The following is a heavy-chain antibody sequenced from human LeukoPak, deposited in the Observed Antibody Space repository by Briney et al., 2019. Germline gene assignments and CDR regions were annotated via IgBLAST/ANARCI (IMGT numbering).Heavy chain of an antibody. CDR1: GGSISSSSYY. Sequence: PSETLSLTCTVSGGSISSSSYYWGWIRQPPGKGLEWIGSIYYSGSTYYNPSLKSRITISVDTSKNQFSLKLSSVTAADTAVYYCARQRFHTADFDYWGQGTLVTVSS. J-gene: IGHJ4*02. CDR3: ARQRFHTADFDY. CDR2: IYYSGST. V-gene: IGHV4-39*01. D-gene: IGHD3-3*01.